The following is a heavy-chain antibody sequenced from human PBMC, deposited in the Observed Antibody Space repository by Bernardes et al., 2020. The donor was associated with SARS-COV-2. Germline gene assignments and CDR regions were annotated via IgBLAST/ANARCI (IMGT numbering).Heavy chain of an antibody. V-gene: IGHV3-33*01. D-gene: IGHD2-15*01. Sequence: SLLLSCAASGFTFRSYGMHWVRQAPGPGLEWVAVIWYDGSNKYYADSVKGRFTISRDNSKNTLYLQMNSLRAEDTAVYYCARDFVVAATYYYYYGMDVWGQGTTVTVSS. J-gene: IGHJ6*02. CDR1: GFTFRSYG. CDR2: IWYDGSNK. CDR3: ARDFVVAATYYYYYGMDV.